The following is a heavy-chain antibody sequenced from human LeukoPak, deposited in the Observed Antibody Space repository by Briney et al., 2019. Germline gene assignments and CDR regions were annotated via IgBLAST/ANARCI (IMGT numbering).Heavy chain of an antibody. D-gene: IGHD6-19*01. CDR1: GGSISSSRYY. Sequence: PSETLSRTCTVSGGSISSSRYYWGWIRQPPGKGLEWIGSIYYSGSTYYNPSLKSRVTISVDTSKNQFSLKLSSVTAADTAVYYCARTVYSSDWYIDYWGQGTLVTVSS. CDR2: IYYSGST. V-gene: IGHV4-39*01. J-gene: IGHJ4*02. CDR3: ARTVYSSDWYIDY.